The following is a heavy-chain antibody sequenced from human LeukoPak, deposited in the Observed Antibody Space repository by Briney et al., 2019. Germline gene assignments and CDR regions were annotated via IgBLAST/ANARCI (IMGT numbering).Heavy chain of an antibody. CDR1: GFSFRNYG. Sequence: GGSLRLSCAVSGFSFRNYGMHWVRQAPGKGLEWVALISDDGSNKYYADSVKGRFTISRDNSKNTLYLQMNSLRAEDTAVYFCAKSQFYFDNTGYYHQFDYWGQGTLVTVSS. CDR2: ISDDGSNK. V-gene: IGHV3-30*18. D-gene: IGHD3-22*01. CDR3: AKSQFYFDNTGYYHQFDY. J-gene: IGHJ4*02.